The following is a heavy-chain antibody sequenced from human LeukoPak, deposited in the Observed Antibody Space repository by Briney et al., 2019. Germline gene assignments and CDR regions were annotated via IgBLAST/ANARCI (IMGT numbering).Heavy chain of an antibody. CDR2: IKQDGSEK. Sequence: GGSLRLSCAASGFTFSSYWMGWVGQAPGKGLEWVANIKQDGSEKYYVDSVKGRFTISRDNAKNSLCLQMNSLRAEDTAVYYCARDSTEDGWYAGADYWGQGTLVTVSS. V-gene: IGHV3-7*01. CDR1: GFTFSSYW. J-gene: IGHJ4*02. D-gene: IGHD6-19*01. CDR3: ARDSTEDGWYAGADY.